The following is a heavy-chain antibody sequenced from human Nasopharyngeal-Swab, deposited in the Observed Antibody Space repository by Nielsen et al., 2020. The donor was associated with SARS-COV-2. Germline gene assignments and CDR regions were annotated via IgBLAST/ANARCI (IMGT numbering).Heavy chain of an antibody. Sequence: SETLSLTSVFSGYSISSSYWWGWIRQPPGKGLEWIGYITYSGSIFYNPSFKSRVTMPLDTSKNQFSLKLSSVTAVDTAVYYCARKSNSGSYLVVFDIWGQGTMVIVSS. CDR1: GYSISSSYW. J-gene: IGHJ3*02. CDR2: ITYSGSI. V-gene: IGHV4-28*05. CDR3: ARKSNSGSYLVVFDI. D-gene: IGHD1-26*01.